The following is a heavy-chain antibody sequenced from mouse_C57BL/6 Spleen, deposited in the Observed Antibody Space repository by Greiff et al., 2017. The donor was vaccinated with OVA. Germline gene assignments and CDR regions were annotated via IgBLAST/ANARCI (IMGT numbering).Heavy chain of an antibody. D-gene: IGHD1-1*01. J-gene: IGHJ2*01. V-gene: IGHV1-26*01. CDR2: INPNNGGT. CDR3: ARDTTVVGY. CDR1: GYTFTDYY. Sequence: EVQLQQSGPELVKPGASVKISCKASGYTFTDYYMNWVKQSHGKSLEWIGDINPNNGGTSYNQKFKGKATLTVDKSSSTAYMELRSLTSEDSAVYYCARDTTVVGYWGKGTTLTVSS.